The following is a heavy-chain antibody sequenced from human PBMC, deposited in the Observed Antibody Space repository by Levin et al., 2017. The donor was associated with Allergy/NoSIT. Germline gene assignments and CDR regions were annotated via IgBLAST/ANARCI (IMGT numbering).Heavy chain of an antibody. Sequence: SETLSLTCTVSGGSISSSSYYWGWIRQPPGKGLEWIGSIYYSGSTYYNPSLKSRVTISVDTSKNQFSLKLSSVTAADTAVYYCARDLDIVVVPAAIEGWFDPWGQGTLVTVSS. CDR1: GGSISSSSYY. D-gene: IGHD2-2*01. J-gene: IGHJ5*02. CDR2: IYYSGST. CDR3: ARDLDIVVVPAAIEGWFDP. V-gene: IGHV4-39*01.